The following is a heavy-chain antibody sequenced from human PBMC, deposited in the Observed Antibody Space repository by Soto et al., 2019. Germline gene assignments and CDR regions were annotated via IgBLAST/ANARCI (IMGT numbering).Heavy chain of an antibody. CDR3: ASDLVAKDAFDI. CDR2: INSDGTNT. J-gene: IGHJ3*02. V-gene: IGHV3-74*01. Sequence: EVQLVESGGGLVQPGGSLRLSCAASGFTLSSFWIHWFRQAPGKGLVWVSRINSDGTNTRYADSVRGRFTISRDNAKNTRYLQMNSLRAEDTAVDYCASDLVAKDAFDIWGQGTMVTVSS. CDR1: GFTLSSFW. D-gene: IGHD2-8*02.